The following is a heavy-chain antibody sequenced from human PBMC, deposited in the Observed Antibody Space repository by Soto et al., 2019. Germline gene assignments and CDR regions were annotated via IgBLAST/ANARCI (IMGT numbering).Heavy chain of an antibody. J-gene: IGHJ6*02. Sequence: ESLKVSCKGSGYTFTSYWIGWVRQMPGKGLEWMGIIFPGDSDIKYSPSFQGQGTISADKSINTAYLQLSSLKASDTAMYYCARHGVSARIYYYYYGMAVCGQGTTVTVSS. CDR2: IFPGDSDI. CDR1: GYTFTSYW. V-gene: IGHV5-51*01. D-gene: IGHD2-15*01. CDR3: ARHGVSARIYYYYYGMAV.